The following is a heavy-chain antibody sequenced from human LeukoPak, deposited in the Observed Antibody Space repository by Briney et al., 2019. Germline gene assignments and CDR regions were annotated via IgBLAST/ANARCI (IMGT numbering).Heavy chain of an antibody. J-gene: IGHJ6*02. CDR3: ARDGMYSSSSDYYYGMDV. CDR2: IYSGGST. Sequence: GGSLRLSCAASGFTVSSNYMSWVRQAPGKGLEWVSVIYSGGSTYYADSVKGRFTISRDNSKNTLYLQMNSLRAEDTAVYYCARDGMYSSSSDYYYGMDVWGQGTTVTVSS. D-gene: IGHD6-6*01. V-gene: IGHV3-66*01. CDR1: GFTVSSNY.